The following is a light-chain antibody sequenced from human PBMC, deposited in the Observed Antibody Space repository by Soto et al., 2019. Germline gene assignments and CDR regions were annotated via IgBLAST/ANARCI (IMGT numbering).Light chain of an antibody. CDR2: DVS. Sequence: QSALTQPASVSGSPGQSITISCTGTSSDIGAYDYVSWYQQHPGGVPKLLIYDVSRRPSGVSSRFSGSKSGNTASLTITGLQSDDEADYYCSSLADSIVSYYIFGGGTKVTVL. CDR1: SSDIGAYDY. V-gene: IGLV2-14*03. CDR3: SSLADSIVSYYI. J-gene: IGLJ1*01.